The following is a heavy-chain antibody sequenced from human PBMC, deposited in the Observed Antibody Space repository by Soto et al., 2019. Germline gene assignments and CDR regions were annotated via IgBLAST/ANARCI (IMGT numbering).Heavy chain of an antibody. CDR1: GGSISGYY. J-gene: IGHJ6*04. CDR3: ARYKPNYYSGRDV. V-gene: IGHV4-59*01. D-gene: IGHD1-20*01. Sequence: SETLSLTCSVSGGSISGYYCSWFRQPPGKGLEWIGYMGYSGYTSYNPSLRSRVTISLDTSKNQFSLKLSSVTAADTAVYYCARYKPNYYSGRDVGGKGTRFTFP. CDR2: MGYSGYT.